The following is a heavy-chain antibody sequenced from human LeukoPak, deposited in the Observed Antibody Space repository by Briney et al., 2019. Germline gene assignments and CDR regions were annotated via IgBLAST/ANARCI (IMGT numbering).Heavy chain of an antibody. CDR1: GFTFNNAW. J-gene: IGHJ4*02. CDR2: ILGGGDTT. V-gene: IGHV3-23*01. CDR3: AKDLVSQRGVGSSEKVDY. D-gene: IGHD3-10*01. Sequence: GGSLRLSCAASGFTFNNAWMNWVRQAPGKGLEWVSAILGGGDTTSYADSVKGRFTISRDNSKNTLYLQMNSLRAEDTAVYYCAKDLVSQRGVGSSEKVDYWGQGTLVTVSS.